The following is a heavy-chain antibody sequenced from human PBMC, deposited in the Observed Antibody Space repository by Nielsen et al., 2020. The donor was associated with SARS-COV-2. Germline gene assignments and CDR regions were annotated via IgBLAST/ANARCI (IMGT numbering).Heavy chain of an antibody. Sequence: SETLSLTCTVSGGSISSSSYYWGWIRQPPGKGLEWIGSIYYSGSTYYNPSLKSRVTISVDTSKNQFPLKLSSVTAADTAVYYCARGGIVGAAAWLDAFDIWGQGTMVTVSS. V-gene: IGHV4-39*01. D-gene: IGHD1-26*01. CDR1: GGSISSSSYY. CDR3: ARGGIVGAAAWLDAFDI. CDR2: IYYSGST. J-gene: IGHJ3*02.